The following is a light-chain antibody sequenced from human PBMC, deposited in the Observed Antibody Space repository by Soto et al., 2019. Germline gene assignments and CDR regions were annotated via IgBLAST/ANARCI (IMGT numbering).Light chain of an antibody. V-gene: IGKV3-20*01. CDR3: QQYGSSRGT. CDR1: QSVSSY. CDR2: GAS. Sequence: EIVLTQSPATLSLSPVERATLSCRASQSVSSYLAWYQQKPGQAPRLLIYGASSRATGIPDRFSGSGSGTDFTLTISRLEPEDFAVYYCQQYGSSRGTFGQGTKVDIK. J-gene: IGKJ1*01.